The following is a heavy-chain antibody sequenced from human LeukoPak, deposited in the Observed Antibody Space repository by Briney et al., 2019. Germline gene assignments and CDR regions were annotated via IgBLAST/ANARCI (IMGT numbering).Heavy chain of an antibody. J-gene: IGHJ3*02. CDR1: GFTFSSHG. V-gene: IGHV3-30*18. D-gene: IGHD3-22*01. CDR3: AKDRFSLYYYDSSGYTTRLAFDI. CDR2: ISYGGRNK. Sequence: GGSLRLSCGASGFTFSSHGMHGVGQAPGKGGEGWAYISYGGRNKYYAHSVKGRFTISKDNSKNTLYLQMNGLRAEDTAVYYCAKDRFSLYYYDSSGYTTRLAFDIWGQGTMVTVSS.